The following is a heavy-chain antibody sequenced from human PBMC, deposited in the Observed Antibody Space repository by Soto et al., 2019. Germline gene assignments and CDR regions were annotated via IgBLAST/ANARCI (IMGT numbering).Heavy chain of an antibody. Sequence: EVQLVESGGGLVQPGGSLRLSCAASGFTVSSNYMSWVRQAPGKGLEWVPVIYSGGSTYYADSVKGRFTISSHNSKNTLYLQMNSLRAEDTAVYYCASYNSVAGYYYYYYMDVWGKGTTVTVSS. CDR2: IYSGGST. D-gene: IGHD6-19*01. V-gene: IGHV3-53*04. CDR3: ASYNSVAGYYYYYYMDV. CDR1: GFTVSSNY. J-gene: IGHJ6*03.